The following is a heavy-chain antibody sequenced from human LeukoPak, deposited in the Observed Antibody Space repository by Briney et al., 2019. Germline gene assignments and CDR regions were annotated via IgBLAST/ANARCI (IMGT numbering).Heavy chain of an antibody. CDR1: GFTSSDYY. J-gene: IGHJ4*02. D-gene: IGHD1-1*01. CDR2: ISRSGNTI. CDR3: ARLVPYNSGLGYSDH. V-gene: IGHV3-11*01. Sequence: GGSLRLSCVASGFTSSDYYMNLIRQAPGKGLEWISYISRSGNTIFYSDSVKGRFTISRDNARSSLFLQMNSLRAEDTAVYYCARLVPYNSGLGYSDHWGQGTLVTVSS.